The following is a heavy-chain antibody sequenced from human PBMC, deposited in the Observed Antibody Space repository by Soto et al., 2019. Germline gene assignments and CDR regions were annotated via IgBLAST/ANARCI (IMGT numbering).Heavy chain of an antibody. V-gene: IGHV1-2*02. D-gene: IGHD5-18*01. Sequence: ASVKVSCKSSGYAFTGYYIHWARQAPGQRLEWMGWINPNSGDTNYAQKFQGRVTMTRDTSFSTAYMELSSLRSDDTAVYYCATRYSYVHFWGQGTLVTVSS. J-gene: IGHJ4*02. CDR1: GYAFTGYY. CDR3: ATRYSYVHF. CDR2: INPNSGDT.